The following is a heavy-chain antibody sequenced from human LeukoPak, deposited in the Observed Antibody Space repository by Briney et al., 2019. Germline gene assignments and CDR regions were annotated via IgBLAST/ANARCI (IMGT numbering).Heavy chain of an antibody. CDR1: GGSFSGYY. Sequence: SETLSLTCAVYGGSFSGYYWTWIRQPPGKGLEWIGEVNHSGSTSYNPSLRSRVTMSVDTSKKQFSLKLSSVTAADTAVYYCARGPYGDIRFDYWGQGTLVTVSS. CDR3: ARGPYGDIRFDY. CDR2: VNHSGST. V-gene: IGHV4-34*01. J-gene: IGHJ4*02. D-gene: IGHD4-17*01.